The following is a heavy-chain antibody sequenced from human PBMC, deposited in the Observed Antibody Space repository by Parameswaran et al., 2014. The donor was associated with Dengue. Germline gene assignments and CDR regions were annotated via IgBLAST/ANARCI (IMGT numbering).Heavy chain of an antibody. Sequence: WVRQAPGQGLEWMGWMNPNSGNTGYAQKFQGRVTMTRNTSISTAYMELSSLRSEDTAVYYCARGGDVFGWGQGTLVTVSS. J-gene: IGHJ4*02. CDR3: ARGGDVFG. V-gene: IGHV1-8*01. CDR2: MNPNSGNT. D-gene: IGHD3-10*01.